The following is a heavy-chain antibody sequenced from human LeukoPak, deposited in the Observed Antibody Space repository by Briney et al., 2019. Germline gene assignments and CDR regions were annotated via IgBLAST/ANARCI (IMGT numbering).Heavy chain of an antibody. Sequence: PSETLSLTCTVSGGSISSYYWSWIRQPPGKGLEWIGYIYYSGSTNYNPSLKSRVTISIDTSKNQFSLKLSSVTAADTAVYYCARHLCSGGSCLRPNWFDPWGQGTLVTVSS. CDR3: ARHLCSGGSCLRPNWFDP. CDR2: IYYSGST. V-gene: IGHV4-59*08. J-gene: IGHJ5*02. D-gene: IGHD2-15*01. CDR1: GGSISSYY.